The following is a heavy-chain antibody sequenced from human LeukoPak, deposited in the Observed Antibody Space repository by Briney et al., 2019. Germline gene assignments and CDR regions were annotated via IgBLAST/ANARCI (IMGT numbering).Heavy chain of an antibody. J-gene: IGHJ4*02. V-gene: IGHV3-7*01. D-gene: IGHD6-13*01. Sequence: GGSLRLSCAASGFTFRSYWMSWVRQAPGKGLEWVANIKQDGSEKSYVDSVKGRFAISRDNAKNSLYLQMNSLRVGDTAVYYCAKNQQLVPGYWGQGTLVTVSS. CDR1: GFTFRSYW. CDR2: IKQDGSEK. CDR3: AKNQQLVPGY.